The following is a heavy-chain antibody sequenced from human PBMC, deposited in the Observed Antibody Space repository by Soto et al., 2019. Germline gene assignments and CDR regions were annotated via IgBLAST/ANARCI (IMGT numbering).Heavy chain of an antibody. CDR3: ARGDSSSSERATCFDY. V-gene: IGHV4-34*01. J-gene: IGHJ4*02. CDR2: INHSGST. D-gene: IGHD6-6*01. CDR1: GGSFSGYY. Sequence: SETLSLTCAVYGGSFSGYYWSWIRQPPGKGLEWIGEINHSGSTNYNPSLKSRVTISVDTSKNQFSLKLSSVTAADTAVYYCARGDSSSSERATCFDYWGQGTLVTVSS.